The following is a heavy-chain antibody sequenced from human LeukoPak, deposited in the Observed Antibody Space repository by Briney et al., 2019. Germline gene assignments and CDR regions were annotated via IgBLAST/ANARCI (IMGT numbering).Heavy chain of an antibody. CDR1: GFTFSSYW. V-gene: IGHV3-7*03. CDR2: IKQDGSEK. Sequence: GGSLRLSCAASGFTFSSYWMSWVRQAPGKGLEWVANIKQDGSEKYYVDSVKGRFTISRDNAKKSLHLQMNSLRAEDTAVYYCARLSDSSGTPRSDYWGQGTLVTVSS. J-gene: IGHJ4*02. CDR3: ARLSDSSGTPRSDY. D-gene: IGHD3-22*01.